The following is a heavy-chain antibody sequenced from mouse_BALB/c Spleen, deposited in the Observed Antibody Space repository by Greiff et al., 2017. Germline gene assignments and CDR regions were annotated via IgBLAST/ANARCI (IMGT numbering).Heavy chain of an antibody. D-gene: IGHD2-1*01. CDR1: GFTFSSYA. CDR2: ISSGGSYT. J-gene: IGHJ1*01. CDR3: ARSTPWRYFDV. Sequence: EVQGVESGGGLVKPGGSLKLSCAASGFTFSSYAMSWVRQSPEKRLEWVAEISSGGSYTYYPDTVTGRFTISRDNAKNTLYLEMSSLRSEDTAMYYCARSTPWRYFDVWGAGTTVTVSS. V-gene: IGHV5-9-4*01.